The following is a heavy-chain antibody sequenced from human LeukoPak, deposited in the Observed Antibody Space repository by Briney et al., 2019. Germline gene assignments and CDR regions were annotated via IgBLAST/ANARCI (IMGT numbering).Heavy chain of an antibody. J-gene: IGHJ6*02. CDR2: IYYSGST. D-gene: IGHD1-1*01. Sequence: PSETLSLTCTVSGGSISPYYWSWIRQPPGKGLEWIAYIYYSGSTSYNPSLKSRVTISLDTSKNQLSLKLTSVTAADAAVYYCARCSRGTSVGMDVWGQGTTVTVSS. CDR1: GGSISPYY. CDR3: ARCSRGTSVGMDV. V-gene: IGHV4-59*08.